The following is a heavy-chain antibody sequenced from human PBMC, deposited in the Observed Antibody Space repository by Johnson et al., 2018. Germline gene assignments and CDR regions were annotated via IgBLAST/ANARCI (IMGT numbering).Heavy chain of an antibody. CDR3: TKVVASAYDFGMGV. J-gene: IGHJ6*02. CDR2: ISWHGVSI. Sequence: VRLGQCGGGLVEPGRSLRLCCVASGFTFDDYAMYWVLQIPGKGLAWVAGISWHGVSIVYADSVTGRFIISRDNAKNSLYLEMNNRRPEDTALCYCTKVVASAYDFGMGVWGQGTTVTVSS. D-gene: IGHD2-15*01. V-gene: IGHV3-9*01. CDR1: GFTFDDYA.